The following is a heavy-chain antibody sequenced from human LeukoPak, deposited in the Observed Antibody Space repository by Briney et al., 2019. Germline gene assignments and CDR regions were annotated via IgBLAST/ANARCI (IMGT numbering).Heavy chain of an antibody. Sequence: SETLSLTCTVSGGSISSYYWSWIRQPPGKGLEWIGYIYYSGSTNYNPSLKSRVTISVETSKNQFSVKLNSVTAADTAVYYCAREGPITNWYRMYYFGYWGQGALVTVSS. CDR1: GGSISSYY. V-gene: IGHV4-59*12. CDR3: AREGPITNWYRMYYFGY. J-gene: IGHJ4*02. D-gene: IGHD5-12*01. CDR2: IYYSGST.